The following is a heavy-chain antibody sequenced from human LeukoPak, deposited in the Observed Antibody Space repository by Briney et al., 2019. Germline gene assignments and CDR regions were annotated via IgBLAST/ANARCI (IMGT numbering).Heavy chain of an antibody. J-gene: IGHJ4*02. Sequence: ASVKVSCKASGYTFTSYYMHSVRQAPGQGLEWMGIINPSGGSTSYAQKVQGRVTMTRDTSTSTVYMELSSLRSEDTAVYYCARDGHYYGSGSYYNPMYYWGQGTLVTVSS. CDR1: GYTFTSYY. V-gene: IGHV1-46*01. CDR3: ARDGHYYGSGSYYNPMYY. CDR2: INPSGGST. D-gene: IGHD3-10*01.